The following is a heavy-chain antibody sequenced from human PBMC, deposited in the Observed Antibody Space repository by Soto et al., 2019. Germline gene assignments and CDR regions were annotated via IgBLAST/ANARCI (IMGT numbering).Heavy chain of an antibody. CDR1: GGSISSSSYY. Sequence: SETLSLTCTVSGGSISSSSYYWGWIRQPPGKGLEWIGSIYYSGSTYYNPSLKSRVTISVDTSKNQFSLKLSSVTAADTAVYYCARHQVSHMVRGVIPPFHFDDWGQGTLVTVSS. CDR3: ARHQVSHMVRGVIPPFHFDD. J-gene: IGHJ4*02. V-gene: IGHV4-39*01. D-gene: IGHD3-10*01. CDR2: IYYSGST.